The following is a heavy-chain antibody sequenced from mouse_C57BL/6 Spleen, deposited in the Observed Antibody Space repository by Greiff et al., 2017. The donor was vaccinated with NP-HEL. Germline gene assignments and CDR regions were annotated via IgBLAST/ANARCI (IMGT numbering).Heavy chain of an antibody. D-gene: IGHD2-3*01. V-gene: IGHV1-81*01. CDR2: IYPRSGNT. J-gene: IGHJ1*03. CDR3: ARSEDGFLWYFDV. Sequence: VMLVESGAELARPGASVKLSCKASGYTFTSYGISWVKQRTGQGLEWIGEIYPRSGNTYYNEKFKGKATLTADKSSSTAYMELRSLTSEDSAVYFCARSEDGFLWYFDVWGTGTTVTVSS. CDR1: GYTFTSYG.